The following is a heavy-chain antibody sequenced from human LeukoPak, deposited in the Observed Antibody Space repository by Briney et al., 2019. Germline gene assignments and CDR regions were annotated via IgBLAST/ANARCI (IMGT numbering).Heavy chain of an antibody. J-gene: IGHJ5*02. CDR2: INSDGSST. CDR3: ALDRGYCTNGVCPNWFDP. D-gene: IGHD2-8*01. CDR1: GFTFSSYW. V-gene: IGHV3-74*01. Sequence: GGSLRLSCAASGFTFSSYWMHWVRQAPGKGLVWVSRINSDGSSTSYADSVKGRFTISRDNAKNTLYLQMNSLRAEDTAVYYCALDRGYCTNGVCPNWFDPWGQGTLVTVSS.